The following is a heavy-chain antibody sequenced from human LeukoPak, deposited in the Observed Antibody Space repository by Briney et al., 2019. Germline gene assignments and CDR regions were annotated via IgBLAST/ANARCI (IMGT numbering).Heavy chain of an antibody. V-gene: IGHV4-30-2*06. CDR3: ARSHYDTSGSPIFGLGMDY. D-gene: IGHD3-22*01. CDR2: IYHSGST. Sequence: QASETLSLTCAVSGGSISSGGYSWSWIRQSPGRGLEWIGYIYHSGSTYYNPSLKSRVTISVDKSKNQFSLRLSFVTAADTAVYYCARSHYDTSGSPIFGLGMDYWGQGTLVTVSS. J-gene: IGHJ4*02. CDR1: GGSISSGGYS.